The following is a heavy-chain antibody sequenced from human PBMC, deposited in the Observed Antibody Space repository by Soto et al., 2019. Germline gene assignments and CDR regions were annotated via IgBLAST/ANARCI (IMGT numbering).Heavy chain of an antibody. J-gene: IGHJ4*02. V-gene: IGHV1-46*01. Sequence: QVQLVQSGAEVKKPGASVKVSCKASGYTFTSYYMHWVRQAPGQGLEWMGIINPSGGRTSYAQKFQGRVTMTRDTSTSTVYMELSSLGSEDTAVYYCARVYCSGGSCSSVDYWGQGTLVTVSS. CDR2: INPSGGRT. CDR3: ARVYCSGGSCSSVDY. D-gene: IGHD2-15*01. CDR1: GYTFTSYY.